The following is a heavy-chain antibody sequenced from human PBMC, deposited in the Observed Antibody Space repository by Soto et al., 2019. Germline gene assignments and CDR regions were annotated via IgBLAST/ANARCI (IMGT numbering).Heavy chain of an antibody. CDR2: INPDNGNT. D-gene: IGHD2-15*01. CDR3: ARGIATGQLDP. V-gene: IGHV1-3*01. CDR1: GYTFTRYT. Sequence: RASVKVSCKASGYTFTRYTMNWVRQAPGQRLEWMGWINPDNGNTKSSQKFQDRVITTRDTSASTAYMDLSSLRSEDTAVYYCARGIATGQLDPWGQGTLVTVSS. J-gene: IGHJ5*02.